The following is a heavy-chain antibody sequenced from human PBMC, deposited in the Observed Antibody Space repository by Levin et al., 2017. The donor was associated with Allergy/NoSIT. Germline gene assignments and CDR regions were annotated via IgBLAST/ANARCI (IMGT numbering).Heavy chain of an antibody. CDR2: INWKGGRT. Sequence: PSQTLSLTCAASGFTFDDYGMNWVRQAPGKGLEWVSGINWKGGRTGYADSVQGRFTISRDNAKKYLYLQMKSLRAEDTALYYCERDKEIEGAGGFDEWGRGTLLTVSS. J-gene: IGHJ4*02. CDR3: ERDKEIEGAGGFDE. V-gene: IGHV3-20*04. CDR1: GFTFDDYG. D-gene: IGHD5-24*01.